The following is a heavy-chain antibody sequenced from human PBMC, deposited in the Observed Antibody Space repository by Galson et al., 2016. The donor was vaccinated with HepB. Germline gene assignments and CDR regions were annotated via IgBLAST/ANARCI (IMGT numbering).Heavy chain of an antibody. CDR2: MNPNSGNT. J-gene: IGHJ4*02. Sequence: SVKVSCKASGNTFTSYDINWVRQATGQGLEWMGWMNPNSGNTGYAQKFQGRVTMTRNTSMGTADTDLSSLTSEDTAVYYCARGIRIVGASTYLFDYWGQGTLVTVSS. V-gene: IGHV1-8*01. CDR3: ARGIRIVGASTYLFDY. CDR1: GNTFTSYD. D-gene: IGHD1-26*01.